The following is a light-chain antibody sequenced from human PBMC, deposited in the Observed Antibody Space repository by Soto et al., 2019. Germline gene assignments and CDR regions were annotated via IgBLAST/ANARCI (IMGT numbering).Light chain of an antibody. CDR1: SSDVGAYNY. CDR2: DVS. V-gene: IGLV2-14*01. J-gene: IGLJ2*01. CDR3: YSYTTSSTRV. Sequence: QSALTQPASVSGSPGQSITISCTGTSSDVGAYNYVSWYQQHPGKAPKLMIYDVSNRPSGVSNRFSASKSGHTASLTLSGLQAEDEVDYYCYSYTTSSTRVFGGGTKLTVL.